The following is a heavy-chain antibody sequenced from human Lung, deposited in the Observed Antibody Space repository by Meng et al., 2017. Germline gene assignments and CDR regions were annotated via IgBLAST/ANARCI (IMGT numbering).Heavy chain of an antibody. D-gene: IGHD6-19*01. V-gene: IGHV1-18*01. CDR1: GYTFTTYG. J-gene: IGHJ4*02. Sequence: QVHRVQAGREVKKPGAAGKGSCKAAGYTFTTYGISWLRQAPGQGLEWMGWIDPGNGNRDFAEKFQDRLTMSNDTSSSTVYMELTRLTSDDTAVYYCARDRQWLFDYWGQGALVTVSS. CDR2: IDPGNGNR. CDR3: ARDRQWLFDY.